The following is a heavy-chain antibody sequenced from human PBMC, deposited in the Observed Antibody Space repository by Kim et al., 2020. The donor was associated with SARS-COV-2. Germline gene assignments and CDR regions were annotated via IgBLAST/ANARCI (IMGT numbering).Heavy chain of an antibody. CDR2: T. V-gene: IGHV3-64D*06. CDR3: GRLISGCYYDY. J-gene: IGHJ4*02. D-gene: IGHD5-12*01. Sequence: TYYSDSVEGRVTISRDNTKTTLYHQMGSMRHEHTAVYYCGRLISGCYYDYWGPGTLVTVSS.